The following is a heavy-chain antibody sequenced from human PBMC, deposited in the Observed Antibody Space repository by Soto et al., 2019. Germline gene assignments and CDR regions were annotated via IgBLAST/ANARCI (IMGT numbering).Heavy chain of an antibody. D-gene: IGHD2-15*01. CDR3: ARVGGYCSGGSCERADY. J-gene: IGHJ4*02. V-gene: IGHV4-4*02. CDR1: GGSISSSNW. Sequence: QVQLQESGPGLVKPSGTLSLTCAVSGGSISSSNWWSWVRQPPGKGLEWIGEICHSGSTNYNPSLKSPVPISVDKSKNQFSLKLSSVTAADTAVYYCARVGGYCSGGSCERADYWGQGTLVTVSS. CDR2: ICHSGST.